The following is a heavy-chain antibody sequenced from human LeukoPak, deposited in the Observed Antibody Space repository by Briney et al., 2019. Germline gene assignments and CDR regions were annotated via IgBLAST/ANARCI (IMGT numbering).Heavy chain of an antibody. CDR2: ITSDGTSI. Sequence: SGGSLRLSCAASGFSFSTTWMHWVRQPPGQGLVWVARITSDGTSISYAESVKGRFTISRDNSKNTLFLQMNSLRAGDTAVYYCARGGPFAFNCGQGALVTVSS. J-gene: IGHJ4*02. V-gene: IGHV3-74*03. CDR3: ARGGPFAFN. CDR1: GFSFSTTW. D-gene: IGHD3-10*01.